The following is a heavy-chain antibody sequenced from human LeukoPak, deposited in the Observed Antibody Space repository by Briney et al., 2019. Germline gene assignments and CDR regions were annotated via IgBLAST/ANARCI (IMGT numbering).Heavy chain of an antibody. J-gene: IGHJ4*02. Sequence: SETLSLTCTVSGGSISSYYWSWIRQPPGKGLEWIGYIYYSGSTNYNPSLKSRVTISVDTSKNQFSLKLSSVTAADTAVYYCARSRVRIQLWLQLDYWGQGTLVTVSS. D-gene: IGHD5-18*01. CDR2: IYYSGST. V-gene: IGHV4-59*08. CDR1: GGSISSYY. CDR3: ARSRVRIQLWLQLDY.